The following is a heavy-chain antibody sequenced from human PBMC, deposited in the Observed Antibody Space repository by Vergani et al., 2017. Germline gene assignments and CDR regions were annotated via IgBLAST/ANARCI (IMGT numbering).Heavy chain of an antibody. V-gene: IGHV1-8*03. D-gene: IGHD3-22*01. CDR3: ARGSYDSSGYYSNYYYGMDV. CDR1: GYTFTSYD. CDR2: MNPNSGNT. J-gene: IGHJ6*02. Sequence: QVQLVQSGAEVKKPGASVKVSCKASGYTFTSYDINWVRQATGQGLEWMGWMNPNSGNTGYAQKFQGRVTITRNTSISTAYMELSSLRSEDTAVYYCARGSYDSSGYYSNYYYGMDVWGHGTTVTVSS.